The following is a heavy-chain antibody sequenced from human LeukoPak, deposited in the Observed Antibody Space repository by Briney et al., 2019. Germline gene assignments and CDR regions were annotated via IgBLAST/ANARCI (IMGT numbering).Heavy chain of an antibody. CDR3: ARGPHYAIFGVVKPSGAFDI. Sequence: SETLSLTCAVSGGSISSGGYSWSWIRQPAGKGLEWIGRIYTSGSTNYNPSLKSRVTISVDTSKNQFSLKLSSVTAADTAVYYCARGPHYAIFGVVKPSGAFDIWGQGTMVTVSS. D-gene: IGHD3-3*01. CDR2: IYTSGST. V-gene: IGHV4-61*02. J-gene: IGHJ3*02. CDR1: GGSISSGGYS.